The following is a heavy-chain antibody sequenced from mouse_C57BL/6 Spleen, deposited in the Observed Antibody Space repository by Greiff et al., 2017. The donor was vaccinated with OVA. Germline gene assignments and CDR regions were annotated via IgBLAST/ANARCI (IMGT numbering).Heavy chain of an antibody. CDR1: GYTFTSYW. CDR3: ARYSKDWYFDV. D-gene: IGHD2-5*01. V-gene: IGHV1-52*01. CDR2: IDPSDSET. Sequence: QVQLQQSGAELVRPGSSVKLSCKASGYTFTSYWMHWVKQRPIQGLEWIGNIDPSDSETHYNQKFKDKATLTVDKSSSTAYMQLSSLTSEDSAVYYCARYSKDWYFDVWGTGTTVTVSS. J-gene: IGHJ1*03.